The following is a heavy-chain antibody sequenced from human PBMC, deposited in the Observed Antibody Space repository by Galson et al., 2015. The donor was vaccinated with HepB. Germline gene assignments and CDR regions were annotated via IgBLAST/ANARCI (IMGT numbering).Heavy chain of an antibody. CDR2: IKLDGSDK. Sequence: SLRLSCAASGFIFGSYWMSWVRQAPGKGLEWVANIKLDGSDKYYVDSVKGRFTIPRDNAKNSLYLQMNNLRAEDTAIYYCAKDDAGIGMSYWGRGTLVTVFS. CDR1: GFIFGSYW. D-gene: IGHD6-13*01. V-gene: IGHV3-7*03. J-gene: IGHJ4*02. CDR3: AKDDAGIGMSY.